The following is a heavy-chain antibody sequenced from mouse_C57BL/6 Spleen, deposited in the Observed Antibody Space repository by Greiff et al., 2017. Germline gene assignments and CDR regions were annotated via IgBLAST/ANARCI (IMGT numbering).Heavy chain of an antibody. CDR3: AKSGIYYGNYGSWLDY. V-gene: IGHV1-69*01. J-gene: IGHJ3*01. CDR2: IDPSDSYP. Sequence: VQLQQPGAELVMPGASVKLSCKASGYTFTSYWLHWVKPRPGQGLEWIGEIDPSDSYPTYNQKFKGKSTLTVYKSSSTAYMQLSSLTSEDSAVYYCAKSGIYYGNYGSWLDYWGQGTLVTVSA. CDR1: GYTFTSYW. D-gene: IGHD2-1*01.